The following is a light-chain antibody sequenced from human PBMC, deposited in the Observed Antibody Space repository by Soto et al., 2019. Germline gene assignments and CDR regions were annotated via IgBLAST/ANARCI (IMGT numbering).Light chain of an antibody. CDR2: GAS. J-gene: IGKJ1*01. CDR3: QQYVTSPWT. CDR1: RSVSSSY. V-gene: IGKV3-20*01. Sequence: EIVWTQSPGTLSFSPGERATLSCRASRSVSSSYLAWYQQKPGQAPRLLIYGASSRATGIPDRFSGSGSGTDFTLTISRLEPEDFAVYYCQQYVTSPWTFGQGTKVDIK.